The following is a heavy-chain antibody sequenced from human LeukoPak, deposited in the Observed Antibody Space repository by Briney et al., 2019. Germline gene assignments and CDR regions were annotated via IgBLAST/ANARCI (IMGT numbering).Heavy chain of an antibody. Sequence: SETLSLTCAVYGGSFSGYYWSWIRQPPGKGLEWIGEINHSGSTNYNPSLKSRVTISVDTSKNQFSLKLSSVTAADTAVYYCARAAVTTHLFDYWGQGTLVTVSS. CDR3: ARAAVTTHLFDY. J-gene: IGHJ4*02. CDR2: INHSGST. CDR1: GGSFSGYY. D-gene: IGHD4-17*01. V-gene: IGHV4-34*01.